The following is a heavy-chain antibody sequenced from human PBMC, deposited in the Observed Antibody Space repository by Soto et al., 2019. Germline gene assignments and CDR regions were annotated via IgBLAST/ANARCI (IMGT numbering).Heavy chain of an antibody. CDR1: GGSISSFY. D-gene: IGHD1-26*01. CDR3: ARTPRQPLTHGLVNYYYYYMDV. CDR2: IYYSGST. Sequence: SETLSLTCTVSGGSISSFYWSWIRQPPGKGLEWIGYIYYSGSTNYNPSLKSRVTISVDTSKNQFSLKLSSVTAADTAVYYCARTPRQPLTHGLVNYYYYYMDVWGKGTTVTAP. V-gene: IGHV4-59*08. J-gene: IGHJ6*03.